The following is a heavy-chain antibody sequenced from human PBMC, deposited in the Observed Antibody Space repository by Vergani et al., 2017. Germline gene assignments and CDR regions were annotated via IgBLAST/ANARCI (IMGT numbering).Heavy chain of an antibody. D-gene: IGHD5-18*01. CDR3: ARLRGYSLHFDP. V-gene: IGHV5-10-1*01. CDR2: IDPSDSYT. CDR1: GYSFTSYW. J-gene: IGHJ5*02. Sequence: EVQLVQSGAEVKKPGESLKISCKGSGYSFTSYWIGWVRQMPGKGLEWMGRIDPSDSYTNYSPSFQGHVTISADKSISTAYLQWSSLKASDTAMYYCARLRGYSLHFDPWGQGTLVTVSS.